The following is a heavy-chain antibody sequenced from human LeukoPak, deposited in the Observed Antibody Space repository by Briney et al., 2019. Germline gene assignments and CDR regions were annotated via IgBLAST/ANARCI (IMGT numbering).Heavy chain of an antibody. D-gene: IGHD1-26*01. V-gene: IGHV4-59*01. CDR3: ARGYSGSYSGGFDI. Sequence: PSETLSLTCTVSGGSISSYYWSWIRQPPGRGLEWIGYIYYSGSTNHNPSLKSRVSISVDRSKNQFSLKFSSVIAADTAVYYCARGYSGSYSGGFDIWGQGTMVTVSS. CDR2: IYYSGST. CDR1: GGSISSYY. J-gene: IGHJ3*02.